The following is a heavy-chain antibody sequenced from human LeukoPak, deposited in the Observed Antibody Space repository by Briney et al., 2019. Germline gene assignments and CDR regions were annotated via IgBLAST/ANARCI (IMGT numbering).Heavy chain of an antibody. V-gene: IGHV3-21*01. CDR2: ISSSSSYI. J-gene: IGHJ6*03. Sequence: GGSLRLSCAASGFTFSSYSMNWVRQAPGKGLEWVSSISSSSSYIYYADSVKGRFTISRDNAKNSLYLQMNSLRAEDTAVYYCARGEATNYYYMDVWGKGTTVTVSS. CDR3: ARGEATNYYYMDV. CDR1: GFTFSSYS.